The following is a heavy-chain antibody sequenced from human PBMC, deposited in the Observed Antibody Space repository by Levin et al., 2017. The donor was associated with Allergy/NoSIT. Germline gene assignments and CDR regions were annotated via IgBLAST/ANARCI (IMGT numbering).Heavy chain of an antibody. Sequence: GASLPLSFNLSVYSFSIFWISWLLQLPVPFLSFLGRLAPRASSPNYSPSFQGHVTISADKSISTAYLQWSSLKASDTAMHYCARQDVVPAEDYWGQGTLVTVSS. D-gene: IGHD2-2*01. CDR2: LAPRASSP. V-gene: IGHV5-10-1*01. CDR3: ARQDVVPAEDY. J-gene: IGHJ4*02. CDR1: VYSFSIFW.